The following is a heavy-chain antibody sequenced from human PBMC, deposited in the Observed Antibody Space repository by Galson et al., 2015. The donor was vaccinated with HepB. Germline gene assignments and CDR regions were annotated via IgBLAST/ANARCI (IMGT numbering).Heavy chain of an antibody. J-gene: IGHJ6*03. CDR2: ISAYNGDT. D-gene: IGHD2-15*01. V-gene: IGHV1-18*01. CDR3: VRDLYAVGPGTFVGDYFYYRDV. CDR1: GYTFSNYG. Sequence: SVKVSCKASGYTFSNYGINWVRQARGQGLEWMGWISAYNGDTNYAQSLQGRVPITIDTSTTTVYMELRSLTSDDTAVYYCVRDLYAVGPGTFVGDYFYYRDVWGKWTTVTV.